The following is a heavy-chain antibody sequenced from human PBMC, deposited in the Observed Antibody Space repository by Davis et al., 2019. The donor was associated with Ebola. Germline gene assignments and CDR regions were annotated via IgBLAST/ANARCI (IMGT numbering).Heavy chain of an antibody. D-gene: IGHD3-10*01. CDR3: AGEWFRDPPGAFDI. Sequence: GESLKISCAASGFTFSSYAMNWVRQAPGKGLEWVSAISGSGGSTYYADSVKGRFTISRDNSKNTLYLQMNSLRAEDTAVYYCAGEWFRDPPGAFDIWGQGTMVTVSS. V-gene: IGHV3-23*01. J-gene: IGHJ3*02. CDR1: GFTFSSYA. CDR2: ISGSGGST.